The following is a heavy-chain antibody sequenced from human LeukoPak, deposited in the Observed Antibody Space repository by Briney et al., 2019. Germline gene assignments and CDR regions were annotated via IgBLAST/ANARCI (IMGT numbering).Heavy chain of an antibody. V-gene: IGHV4-34*01. Sequence: SETLSLTCAVYGGSFSGYYWSWIRQPHGKGREWIGEINHSGSTNYNPSLKSRVSISVDTSKTQCSLKLSSVTAADTAVYYCAVGDAGFDYWGEGTLVTVSS. CDR2: INHSGST. J-gene: IGHJ4*02. CDR3: AVGDAGFDY. CDR1: GGSFSGYY.